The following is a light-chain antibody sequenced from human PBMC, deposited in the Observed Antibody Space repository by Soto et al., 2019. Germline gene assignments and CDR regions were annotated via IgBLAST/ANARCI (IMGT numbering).Light chain of an antibody. Sequence: QSVLTQPPSVSGAPGQRVTISCSASSSNIGAGYDVHWYQQLPGTAPKLLIYGNNNRPSGVPDRFSGSKSGTSASLAISGLQAEDEADYYCQSYDSTLSTSEVVFGGGTKLTVL. CDR1: SSNIGAGYD. J-gene: IGLJ2*01. V-gene: IGLV1-40*01. CDR3: QSYDSTLSTSEVV. CDR2: GNN.